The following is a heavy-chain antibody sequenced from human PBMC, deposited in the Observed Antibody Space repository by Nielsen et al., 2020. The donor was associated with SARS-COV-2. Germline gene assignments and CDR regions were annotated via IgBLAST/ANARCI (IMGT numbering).Heavy chain of an antibody. V-gene: IGHV1-3*01. Sequence: ASVKVSCKASGYRFTSYAIHWVRQAPGQVLESMGWINAGNGYTEYSQNFQGRVTITTDTSATTAYMEVRYLKSEDTAVFYCARGGVNGWWDYWGQGTLVTVSS. CDR3: ARGGVNGWWDY. CDR2: INAGNGYT. J-gene: IGHJ4*02. D-gene: IGHD6-19*01. CDR1: GYRFTSYA.